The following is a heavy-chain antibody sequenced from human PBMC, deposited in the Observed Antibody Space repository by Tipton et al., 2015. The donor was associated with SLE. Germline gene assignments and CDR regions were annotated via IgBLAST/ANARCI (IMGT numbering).Heavy chain of an antibody. D-gene: IGHD2-2*01. CDR1: GYTFTSYG. CDR2: ISAYNGNT. Sequence: QSGPEVKKPGASVKVSCKTSGYTFTSYGLIWARQAPGQGLEWMGWISAYNGNTKYAQKFQGRVTMTTDTSTSTAYTELRSPRSDDTAIYYCARECSGTGCLDYWGQGTLVTVSS. J-gene: IGHJ4*02. V-gene: IGHV1-18*01. CDR3: ARECSGTGCLDY.